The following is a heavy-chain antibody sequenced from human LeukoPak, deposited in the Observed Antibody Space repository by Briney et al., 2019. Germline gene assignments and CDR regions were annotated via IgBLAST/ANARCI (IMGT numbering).Heavy chain of an antibody. CDR1: GGSISSGGYY. V-gene: IGHV4-31*03. CDR2: IYYSGST. J-gene: IGHJ6*03. D-gene: IGHD6-13*01. Sequence: PSQTLSLTCTVSGGSISSGGYYWSWIRQHPGKGLAWIGYIYYSGSTYYNPSLKSRVIISVDTSKNQFSLKLSSVTAADTAVYYCARGGHSSSWYISGYYYYYYMDVWGKGTTVTVSS. CDR3: ARGGHSSSWYISGYYYYYYMDV.